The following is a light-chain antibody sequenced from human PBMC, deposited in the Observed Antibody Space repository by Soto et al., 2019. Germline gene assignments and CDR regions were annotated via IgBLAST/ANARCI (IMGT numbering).Light chain of an antibody. CDR3: QQYMSSVT. J-gene: IGKJ1*01. CDR2: VAS. V-gene: IGKV3-20*01. CDR1: QTVDSTF. Sequence: EIVLTQSPGSLSLSPRERATLSCRASQTVDSTFFAWYQKKPGQAPRLLIYVASKRATDIPDRFSGSGSGTDFTLTISRLEPEDFAVYYCQQYMSSVTFGQGTKVEIK.